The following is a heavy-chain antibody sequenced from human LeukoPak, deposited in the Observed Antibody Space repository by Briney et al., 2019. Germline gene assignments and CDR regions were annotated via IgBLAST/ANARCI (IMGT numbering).Heavy chain of an antibody. CDR3: AKLLGTATRYDY. J-gene: IGHJ4*02. CDR2: INPDGSTR. D-gene: IGHD1-7*01. V-gene: IGHV3-7*01. Sequence: GGSLRLSCVTSGFTFSTSWMSWVRQTPGKGLEWVASINPDGSTRHHVDSVKGRFTISRDNAKKSLSLQMGALRAEDTAVYFCAKLLGTATRYDYWGLGTLVIVSS. CDR1: GFTFSTSW.